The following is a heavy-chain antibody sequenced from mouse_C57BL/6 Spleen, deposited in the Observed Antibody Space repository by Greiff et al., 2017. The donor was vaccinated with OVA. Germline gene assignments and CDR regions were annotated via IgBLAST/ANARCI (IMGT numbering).Heavy chain of an antibody. Sequence: QVQLQQSGAELVRPGASVTLSCKASGYTFTDYEMHWVKQTPVHGLEWIGAIDPETGGTAYTQKFKGKAILTADKSSSTAYMELRSLTSEDSAVYYCTRSYYGSSYGYFDVWGTGTTVTVSS. V-gene: IGHV1-15*01. D-gene: IGHD1-1*01. CDR2: IDPETGGT. CDR1: GYTFTDYE. CDR3: TRSYYGSSYGYFDV. J-gene: IGHJ1*03.